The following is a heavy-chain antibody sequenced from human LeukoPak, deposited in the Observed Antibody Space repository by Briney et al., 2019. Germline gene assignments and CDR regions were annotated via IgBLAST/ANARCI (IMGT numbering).Heavy chain of an antibody. CDR3: ARWGSSTTDFDY. CDR2: INHSGST. J-gene: IGHJ4*02. CDR1: GGSFSGYY. V-gene: IGHV4-34*01. Sequence: SETLSLTCAVYGGSFSGYYWSWIRQPPGKGLEWIGEINHSGSTNYNPSLKSRVTISVDTSKNQFSLKLSSVTAADTAVYYCARWGSSTTDFDYWGQGTLVTVSS. D-gene: IGHD2-2*01.